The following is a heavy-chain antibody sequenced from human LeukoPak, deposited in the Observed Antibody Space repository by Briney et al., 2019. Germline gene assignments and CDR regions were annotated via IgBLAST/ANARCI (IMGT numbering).Heavy chain of an antibody. D-gene: IGHD3-9*01. CDR1: GGTFSSYA. Sequence: SVKVSCKASGGTFSSYAISWVRQAPGQGLEWMGGIIPIFGTANYAQKFQGRVTITADESTSTAYMELSSLRSEDTAVYYCARHGYDTGNYQAHFDYWGQGTLVTVSS. CDR2: IIPIFGTA. V-gene: IGHV1-69*01. CDR3: ARHGYDTGNYQAHFDY. J-gene: IGHJ4*02.